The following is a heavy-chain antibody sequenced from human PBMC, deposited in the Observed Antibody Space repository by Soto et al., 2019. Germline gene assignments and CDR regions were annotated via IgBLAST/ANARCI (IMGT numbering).Heavy chain of an antibody. Sequence: GGSLRLSCAASGFTFSSYGMHWVRQAPGKGLEWVAVISYDGSNKYYADSVKGRFTISRDNSKNTLYLQMNSLRAEDTAVYYCANLGSTTVLRSGVVSDLDYWGQGTLVTVSS. J-gene: IGHJ4*02. CDR2: ISYDGSNK. V-gene: IGHV3-30*18. CDR3: ANLGSTTVLRSGVVSDLDY. D-gene: IGHD3-3*01. CDR1: GFTFSSYG.